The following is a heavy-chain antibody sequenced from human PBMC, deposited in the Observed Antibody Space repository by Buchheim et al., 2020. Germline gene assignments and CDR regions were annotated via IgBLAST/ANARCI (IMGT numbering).Heavy chain of an antibody. Sequence: QVQLQQWGAGLLKPSETLSLTCAVYGGSFSGYYWSWIRQPPGKGLEWIGEINHSGSTYYNPSLKSRVTISVDTSKNQFSLKLSSVTAADTAVYYCARVFRGPSAAGSNWFDPWGQGTL. CDR1: GGSFSGYY. J-gene: IGHJ5*02. D-gene: IGHD6-13*01. CDR2: INHSGST. CDR3: ARVFRGPSAAGSNWFDP. V-gene: IGHV4-34*01.